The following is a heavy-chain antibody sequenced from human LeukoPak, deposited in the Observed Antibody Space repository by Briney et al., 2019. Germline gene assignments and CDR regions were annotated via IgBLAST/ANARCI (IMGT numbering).Heavy chain of an antibody. CDR2: INHSGST. J-gene: IGHJ4*02. D-gene: IGHD5-18*01. Sequence: PSETLSLTCAVYGGSFSGYYWSWIRQPPGKGLEWIGEINHSGSTNYNPSLKSRVTISVDTSKNQFSLKLSSVTAADTAVYYCARVAFRDTAMGANDYWGQGTLVTASS. CDR3: ARVAFRDTAMGANDY. CDR1: GGSFSGYY. V-gene: IGHV4-34*01.